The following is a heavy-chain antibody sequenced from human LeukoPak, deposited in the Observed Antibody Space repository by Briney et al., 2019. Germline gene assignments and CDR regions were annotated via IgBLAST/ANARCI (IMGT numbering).Heavy chain of an antibody. CDR2: IDPSDSYT. J-gene: IGHJ4*02. D-gene: IGHD4-17*01. CDR3: ARLGTTVTTITDY. Sequence: GESLKISRKGSGYSFTSYWISWVRQMPGKGLEWMGRIDPSDSYTNYSPSFQGHVTISADKSISTAYLQWSSLKASDTAMYYCARLGTTVTTITDYWGQGTLVTVSS. V-gene: IGHV5-10-1*01. CDR1: GYSFTSYW.